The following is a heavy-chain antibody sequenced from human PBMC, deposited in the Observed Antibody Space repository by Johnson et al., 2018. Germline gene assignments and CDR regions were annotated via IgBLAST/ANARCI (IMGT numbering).Heavy chain of an antibody. CDR1: EFTFSTYG. V-gene: IGHV3-33*01. Sequence: VQLVESGGGVVQPGRSLXLSCAASEFTFSTYGMHWVRQAPGKGLEWVAVIWYDGSNKYYADSVKGRFTIARDNSKNTLYLQMNSLRAEDTAVYYCARARMPYGDYLEYFQHWGQGTLVTVSS. CDR3: ARARMPYGDYLEYFQH. CDR2: IWYDGSNK. D-gene: IGHD4-17*01. J-gene: IGHJ1*01.